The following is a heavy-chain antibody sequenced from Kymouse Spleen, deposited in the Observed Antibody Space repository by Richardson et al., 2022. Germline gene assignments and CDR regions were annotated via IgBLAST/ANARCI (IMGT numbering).Heavy chain of an antibody. CDR3: TRHGGGAARPGHY. CDR1: GFTFSGSA. D-gene: IGHD6-6*01. Sequence: EVQLVESGGGLVQPGGSLKLSCAASGFTFSGSAMHWVRQASGKGLEWVGRIRSKANSYATAYAASVKGRFTISRDDSKNTAYLQMNSLKTEDTAVYYCTRHGGGAARPGHYWGQGTLVTVSS. J-gene: IGHJ4*02. CDR2: IRSKANSYAT. V-gene: IGHV3-73*02.